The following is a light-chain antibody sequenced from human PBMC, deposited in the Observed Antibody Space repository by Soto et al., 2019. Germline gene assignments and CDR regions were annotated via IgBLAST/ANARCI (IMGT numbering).Light chain of an antibody. CDR1: QDISSY. CDR3: QQLNAYPS. Sequence: IQLTQSPSFLSASVGDRVTITCRTSQDISSYLAWYQQKPGKAPKLLIYGASTLQSGVPSRFSGIGSGTQFTLTISSLQPEDSATYYCQQLNAYPSFGQGTKLEIK. J-gene: IGKJ2*01. CDR2: GAS. V-gene: IGKV1-9*01.